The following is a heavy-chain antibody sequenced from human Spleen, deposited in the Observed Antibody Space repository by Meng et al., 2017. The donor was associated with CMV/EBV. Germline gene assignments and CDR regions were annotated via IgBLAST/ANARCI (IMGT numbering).Heavy chain of an antibody. CDR3: ARDNNWGPDY. V-gene: IGHV1-2*02. D-gene: IGHD7-27*01. J-gene: IGHJ4*02. CDR1: GYTFTGYY. CDR2: IHPHRGDT. Sequence: SCKASGYTFTGYYIHWVRQAPGQGLEWMGWIHPHRGDTNYAQQFQGRVTLTRDTSINTGYMELTRLTSDDTAVYYCARDNNWGPDYWGQGTLVTVSS.